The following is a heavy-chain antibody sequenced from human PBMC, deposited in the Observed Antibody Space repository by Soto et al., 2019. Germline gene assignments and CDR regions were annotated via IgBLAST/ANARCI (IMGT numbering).Heavy chain of an antibody. CDR2: IYPGDFDT. Sequence: GESLKISCKGSGYSFTSYWIGWVRQMPGKGLVWMGIIYPGDFDTRYSPSFQGQVTISADKSISTAYLQWSSLKASDTAMYYCARHRGSSNYYDISGYYSSYYYGMDVWGQGTTVTVS. J-gene: IGHJ6*02. V-gene: IGHV5-51*01. D-gene: IGHD3-22*01. CDR3: ARHRGSSNYYDISGYYSSYYYGMDV. CDR1: GYSFTSYW.